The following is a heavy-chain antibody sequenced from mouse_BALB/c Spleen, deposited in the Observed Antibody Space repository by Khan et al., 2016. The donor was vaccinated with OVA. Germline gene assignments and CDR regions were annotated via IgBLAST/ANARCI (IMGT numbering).Heavy chain of an antibody. Sequence: VQLQQSGAELVRPGVSVKISCKDSGYTFTDFTMHWVKQSHAKSLEWIGVVNTYYGDATYNQKFKGKATMTVDKSSTTAYMELARLTSEDSAIYYCARGGGGDRFAYWGQGTLVTVSA. CDR3: ARGGGGDRFAY. V-gene: IGHV1S137*01. CDR2: VNTYYGDA. J-gene: IGHJ3*01. CDR1: GYTFTDFT.